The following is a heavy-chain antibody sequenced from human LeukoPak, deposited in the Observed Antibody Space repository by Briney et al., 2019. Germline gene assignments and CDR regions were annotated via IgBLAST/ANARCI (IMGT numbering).Heavy chain of an antibody. CDR1: GFTVSSNY. CDR3: ARSSGSYDAFDI. CDR2: IYSDGST. J-gene: IGHJ3*02. V-gene: IGHV3-66*01. D-gene: IGHD1-26*01. Sequence: GGSLRLSCAASGFTVSSNYMSWVRQAPGKGLEWVSIIYSDGSTYYADSVKGRFTISRDTSKNSLYLQMNSLRAEDTAVYYCARSSGSYDAFDIWGQGTMVTVSS.